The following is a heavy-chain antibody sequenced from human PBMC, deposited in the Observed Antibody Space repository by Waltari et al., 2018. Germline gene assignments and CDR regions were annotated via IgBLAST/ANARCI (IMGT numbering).Heavy chain of an antibody. Sequence: QLRLQQWGAGLLKPSETLSLTCAVPGGSFNGYYWCWIRQTPGKGLEWIGEVVHSGSANYSPSLKRRVTVSLDTSNKQVSLTLTSVTAADTGIYYCARDARDWEAVDNTYLDSWGQGTLVAVSS. J-gene: IGHJ4*02. D-gene: IGHD2-21*02. V-gene: IGHV4-34*12. CDR1: GGSFNGYY. CDR2: VVHSGSA. CDR3: ARDARDWEAVDNTYLDS.